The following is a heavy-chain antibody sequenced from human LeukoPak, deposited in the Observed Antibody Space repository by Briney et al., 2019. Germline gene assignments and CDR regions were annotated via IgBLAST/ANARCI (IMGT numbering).Heavy chain of an antibody. CDR3: AKGKVNHLGGLDY. CDR1: GFTFSKYW. V-gene: IGHV3-74*01. D-gene: IGHD1-14*01. J-gene: IGHJ4*02. CDR2: INTDGSGT. Sequence: PGGSLRLSCAASGFTFSKYWMHWVRQAPGKGLVWVSRINTDGSGTTDADSVKGRFTISRDNAKNTMYLQMDSLRADDTAMYYCAKGKVNHLGGLDYWGQGTLVTVSS.